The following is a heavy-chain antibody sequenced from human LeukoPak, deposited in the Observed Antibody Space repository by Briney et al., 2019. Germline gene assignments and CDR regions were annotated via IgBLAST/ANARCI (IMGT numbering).Heavy chain of an antibody. J-gene: IGHJ4*02. Sequence: GESLKISCKGSGYGFTTNWIGWARQMPGKGLEWMGIIYPGDSDTRYSPSFQGQVTISADKSISTAYLQWSSLKASDTAMYYCARRNYGSGGPFDYWGQGTLVTVSS. CDR3: ARRNYGSGGPFDY. V-gene: IGHV5-51*01. D-gene: IGHD3-10*01. CDR1: GYGFTTNW. CDR2: IYPGDSDT.